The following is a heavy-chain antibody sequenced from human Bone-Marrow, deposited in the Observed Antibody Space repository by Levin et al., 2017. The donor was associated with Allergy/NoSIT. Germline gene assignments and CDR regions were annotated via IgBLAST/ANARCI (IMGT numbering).Heavy chain of an antibody. CDR3: ARGRMGPRPGWFDP. V-gene: IGHV4-34*01. D-gene: IGHD6-6*01. Sequence: SQTLSLTCAVYGGSFSNYYWSWIRQTPGKGLEWIGEVNHGGHWNYNPSLKSRVTISLDTSQNHFSLNLTSVTAADTAVYFCARGRMGPRPGWFDPWGQGTLVTVSS. J-gene: IGHJ5*02. CDR2: VNHGGHW. CDR1: GGSFSNYY.